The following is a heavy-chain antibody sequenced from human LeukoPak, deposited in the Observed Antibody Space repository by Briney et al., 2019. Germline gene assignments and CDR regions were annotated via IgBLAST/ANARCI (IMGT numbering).Heavy chain of an antibody. CDR2: IYPGDSDT. J-gene: IGHJ4*02. CDR3: ARQDEGSVVRGVIIDY. D-gene: IGHD3-10*01. CDR1: GYSFSSYW. V-gene: IGHV5-51*01. Sequence: GESLKISCKGSGYSFSSYWIGWVCQMPGKGLEWMGIIYPGDSDTRYSPSFQGQVTISADKSISTAYLQWSSLKASDTAIYYCARQDEGSVVRGVIIDYWGQGTLVTVSS.